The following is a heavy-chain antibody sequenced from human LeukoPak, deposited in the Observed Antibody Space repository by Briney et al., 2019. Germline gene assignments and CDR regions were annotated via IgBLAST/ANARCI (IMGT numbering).Heavy chain of an antibody. V-gene: IGHV4-59*01. D-gene: IGHD3-22*01. CDR3: ARGHDSSGYHYWYFDL. CDR1: GGSISSYY. CDR2: IYYSGST. J-gene: IGHJ2*01. Sequence: SETLSLTCTVSGGSISSYYWSWIRQPPGKGLEWIGYIYYSGSTNYNPSLKSRVTISVDTSKNQFSLKLSSVTAADTAVYYCARGHDSSGYHYWYFDLWGRGTLVTVSS.